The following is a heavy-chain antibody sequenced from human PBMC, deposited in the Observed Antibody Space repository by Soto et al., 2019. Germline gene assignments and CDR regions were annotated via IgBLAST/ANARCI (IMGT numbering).Heavy chain of an antibody. Sequence: GGSLRLSCVVSGFSFSDHFMDWVRQAPGKGLEWVGRSRNKANGYSTEYAASVKGRFTISRDESKNSLYLQMNSLKTEDTAVYYCNRDCFCSGIHLCDYWGQGTLVTVSS. CDR2: SRNKANGYST. CDR3: NRDCFCSGIHLCDY. J-gene: IGHJ4*02. V-gene: IGHV3-72*01. CDR1: GFSFSDHF. D-gene: IGHD1-26*01.